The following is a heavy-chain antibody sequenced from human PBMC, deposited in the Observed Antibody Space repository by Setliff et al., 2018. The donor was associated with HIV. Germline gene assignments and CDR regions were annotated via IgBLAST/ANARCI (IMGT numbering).Heavy chain of an antibody. CDR3: AREGLGYCSSTSCYVFDY. CDR1: GHTFTSYG. D-gene: IGHD2-2*01. J-gene: IGHJ4*02. CDR2: ISAYNGNT. Sequence: GASVKVSCKASGHTFTSYGISWVRQAPGQGLEWMGWISAYNGNTNYAQKLQGRVTMTTDTSTSTAYMGLRSLRSDDTAVYYCAREGLGYCSSTSCYVFDYWGQGTLVTVSS. V-gene: IGHV1-18*01.